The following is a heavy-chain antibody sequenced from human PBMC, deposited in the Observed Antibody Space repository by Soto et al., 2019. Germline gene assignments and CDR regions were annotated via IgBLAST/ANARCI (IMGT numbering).Heavy chain of an antibody. V-gene: IGHV1-3*01. D-gene: IGHD3-10*01. CDR2: INAGNGNT. J-gene: IGHJ6*02. CDR3: ARWRASYGSGSPYGMDV. Sequence: QVQLVQSGAEVKKPGASVQVSCKASGYTFTSYAMHWVRQAPGQRLEWMGWINAGNGNTKYSQKFQGRVTITRDTSASTAYMELSSLRSEETAVYYCARWRASYGSGSPYGMDVLVHGTTVTVCS. CDR1: GYTFTSYA.